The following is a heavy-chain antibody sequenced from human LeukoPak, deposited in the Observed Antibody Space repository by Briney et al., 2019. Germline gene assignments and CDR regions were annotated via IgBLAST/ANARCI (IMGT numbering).Heavy chain of an antibody. Sequence: GGSLRLSCAASGFTFDDYAMHWVRQAPGKGLEWVSLISGDGGSTGYADSVKGRFTISRDNAKNSLYLQMNSLRAEDTALYYCARDRIGYCSSTSCRPFDYWGQGTLVTVSS. CDR1: GFTFDDYA. D-gene: IGHD2-2*01. CDR3: ARDRIGYCSSTSCRPFDY. V-gene: IGHV3-20*04. CDR2: ISGDGGST. J-gene: IGHJ4*02.